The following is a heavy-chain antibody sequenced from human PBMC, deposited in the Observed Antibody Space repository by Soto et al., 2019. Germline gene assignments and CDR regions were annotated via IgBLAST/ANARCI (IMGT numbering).Heavy chain of an antibody. V-gene: IGHV1-2*02. D-gene: IGHD2-2*01. Sequence: ASVKVSCKASGYKFTAYYMHWVRQAPGQGLEWMGWINPGSGATSYAQTFPGRVTMTRDTSINTVYIEVTSLXKEDTDVYYCARLSKGYCSDXSCYSWLDPGGRGTVVTVPS. CDR2: INPGSGAT. J-gene: IGHJ5*02. CDR3: ARLSKGYCSDXSCYSWLDP. CDR1: GYKFTAYY.